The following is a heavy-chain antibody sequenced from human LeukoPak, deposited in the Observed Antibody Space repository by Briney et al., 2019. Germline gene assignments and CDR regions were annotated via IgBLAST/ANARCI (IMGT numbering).Heavy chain of an antibody. Sequence: PSETLSLTCTVSGGSISSYYWSWIRQPPGKGLEWIGYIYYSGSTNYNPSLKSRVTISVDTSKNQFSLKLSSVTAADTAVYYCARVQYSSGWYGYFDYWGQGTLVTVSS. CDR2: IYYSGST. V-gene: IGHV4-59*01. J-gene: IGHJ4*02. D-gene: IGHD6-19*01. CDR1: GGSISSYY. CDR3: ARVQYSSGWYGYFDY.